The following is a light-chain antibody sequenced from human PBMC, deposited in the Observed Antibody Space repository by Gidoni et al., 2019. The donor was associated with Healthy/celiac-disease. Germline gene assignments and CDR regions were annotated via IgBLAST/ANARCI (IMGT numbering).Light chain of an antibody. CDR1: SSNIGSST. J-gene: IGLJ2*01. V-gene: IGLV1-44*01. Sequence: QSALTHPPPASGPPGPRVTTSCSASSSNIGSSTANWYQQLPGTAPKHLLSGNNQPHSGVPDQFAGSKSGTSASLALCGLQSEDEADYYCAAWDDRLNGHEVVFGGGTKLTVL. CDR3: AAWDDRLNGHEVV. CDR2: GNN.